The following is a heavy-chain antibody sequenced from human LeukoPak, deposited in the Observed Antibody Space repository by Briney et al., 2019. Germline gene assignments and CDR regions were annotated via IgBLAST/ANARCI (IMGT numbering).Heavy chain of an antibody. V-gene: IGHV1-8*01. J-gene: IGHJ4*02. D-gene: IGHD3-22*01. CDR2: MNPNSGNT. CDR3: AKGYYDSSGYYMSGY. CDR1: GYTFTSYD. Sequence: ASVKVSCKASGYTFTSYDINWVRQATGQGFEWMGWMNPNSGNTGYAQKFQGRVTMTRNTSISTAYMELSSLRSEDTAVYYCAKGYYDSSGYYMSGYWGQGTLVTVSS.